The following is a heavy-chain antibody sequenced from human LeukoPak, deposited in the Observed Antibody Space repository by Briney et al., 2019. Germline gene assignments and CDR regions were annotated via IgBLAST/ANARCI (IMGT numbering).Heavy chain of an antibody. CDR3: ARDRIAAAGTFDY. Sequence: SETLSLTCAVYGGSFSGYYWSWIRQPPGKGLEWIGEINHSGSTNYNPSLKSRVTISVDTSRNSFSLELSSVTAADTAVYYCARDRIAAAGTFDYWGQGTLVTVSS. CDR1: GGSFSGYY. CDR2: INHSGST. J-gene: IGHJ4*02. D-gene: IGHD6-13*01. V-gene: IGHV4-34*01.